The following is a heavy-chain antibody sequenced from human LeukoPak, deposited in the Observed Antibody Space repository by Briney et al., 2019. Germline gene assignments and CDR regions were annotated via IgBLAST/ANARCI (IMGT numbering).Heavy chain of an antibody. J-gene: IGHJ5*02. V-gene: IGHV4-30-2*01. Sequence: SETLSLTCAVSGGSISSGGYSWSWIRQPPGKGLEWIGYIYHSGSTYYNPSLKSRVTISVDRSKNQFSLKLSSVTAADTAVYYCARGAYDYGDYYWFDPWGQGTLVTASS. CDR2: IYHSGST. CDR3: ARGAYDYGDYYWFDP. CDR1: GGSISSGGYS. D-gene: IGHD4-17*01.